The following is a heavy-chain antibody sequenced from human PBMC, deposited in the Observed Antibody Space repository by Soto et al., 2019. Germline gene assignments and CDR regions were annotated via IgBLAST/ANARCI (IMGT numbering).Heavy chain of an antibody. CDR1: GGSISSSSYY. CDR2: IDYSGST. CDR3: ARHQSHSSSYVDP. J-gene: IGHJ5*02. V-gene: IGHV4-39*01. D-gene: IGHD6-13*01. Sequence: QLQLQESGPGLVKPSETLSLTCTVSGGSISSSSYYWGWIRQPPGKGLEWIGSIDYSGSTYYNPSFTSRVTISVDTSKHQFSLKLSSVPAADTAVYSCARHQSHSSSYVDPWGQGTLVTVSS.